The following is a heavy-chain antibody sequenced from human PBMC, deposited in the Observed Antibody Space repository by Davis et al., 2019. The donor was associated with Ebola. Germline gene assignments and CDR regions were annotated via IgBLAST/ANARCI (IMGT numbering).Heavy chain of an antibody. CDR1: GFSLSSRGMS. Sequence: SGPTLVKPTQTLTLTCTLSGFSLSSRGMSVSWIRQPPGKALEWLALIDWDDDKYYSTSLKTRLTISKDTSKNQVVLTMTNMDPVDTATYYCAREGPQGYYYDSSGFDYWGQGTLVTVSS. V-gene: IGHV2-70*01. D-gene: IGHD3-22*01. J-gene: IGHJ4*02. CDR2: IDWDDDK. CDR3: AREGPQGYYYDSSGFDY.